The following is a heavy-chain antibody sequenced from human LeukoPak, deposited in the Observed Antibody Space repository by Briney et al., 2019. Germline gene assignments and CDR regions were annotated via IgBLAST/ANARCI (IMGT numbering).Heavy chain of an antibody. CDR3: AASITMIDDAFDF. D-gene: IGHD3-22*01. CDR2: VSNSGATT. J-gene: IGHJ3*01. V-gene: IGHV3-23*01. CDR1: GFTFSSYA. Sequence: GGSLRLSCAASGFTFSSYAMSWARQAPGKGLEWVSAVSNSGATTLYADSVKGRFTISRDNAKNTLYLQMSSLKVEDTAVYYCAASITMIDDAFDFWGRGTMVTVST.